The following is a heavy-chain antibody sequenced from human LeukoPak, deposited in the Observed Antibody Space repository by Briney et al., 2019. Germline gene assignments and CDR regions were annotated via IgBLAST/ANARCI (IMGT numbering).Heavy chain of an antibody. CDR3: ARRSEFGVLYYMDI. CDR1: GFTFSSYS. J-gene: IGHJ6*03. Sequence: GESLRLSCVASGFTFSSYSMNWVRQAPGKGLEWVSYISRSSGTIYYADSVKGRFTISRDNAKNSLYPQMNSLRAEDTAVYYCARRSEFGVLYYMDIWGKGTTVTVSS. V-gene: IGHV3-48*01. D-gene: IGHD3-16*01. CDR2: ISRSSGTI.